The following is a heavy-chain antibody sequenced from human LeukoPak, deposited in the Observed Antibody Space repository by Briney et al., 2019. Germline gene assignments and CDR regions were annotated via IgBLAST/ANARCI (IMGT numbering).Heavy chain of an antibody. CDR2: IIPIFGTA. CDR3: VSAGIVVVPAAMPAHYYGMDV. J-gene: IGHJ6*04. D-gene: IGHD2-2*01. V-gene: IGHV1-69*06. Sequence: ASVKVSCKASGGTFSSYAISWVRQAPGQGLEWMGGIIPIFGTANYAQKFQGRVTITADKSTSTAYMELSSLRSEDTAVYYCVSAGIVVVPAAMPAHYYGMDVWGKGTTVTVSS. CDR1: GGTFSSYA.